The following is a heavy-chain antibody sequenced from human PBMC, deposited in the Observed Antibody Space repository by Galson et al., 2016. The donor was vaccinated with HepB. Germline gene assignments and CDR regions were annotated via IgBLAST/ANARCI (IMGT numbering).Heavy chain of an antibody. CDR3: ARRPGS. D-gene: IGHD6-6*01. V-gene: IGHV3-53*01. J-gene: IGHJ4*02. Sequence: SLRLSCAASGFAVGDNYMSWVRQAPGKGLEWVAFIYSGGSIYYADSVKGRFTISRDRSKNTLYLQTNSLRVEDTAVYYCARRPGSWGQGTLVTVSS. CDR2: IYSGGSI. CDR1: GFAVGDNY.